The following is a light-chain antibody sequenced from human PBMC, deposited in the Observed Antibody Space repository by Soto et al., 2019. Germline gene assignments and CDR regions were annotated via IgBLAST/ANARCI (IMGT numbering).Light chain of an antibody. CDR2: AAS. J-gene: IGKJ3*01. V-gene: IGKV3-20*01. CDR3: QQYGSSPFT. CDR1: QSVSSNY. Sequence: EIVLTQSPGTLSLSPGERATLSCRASQSVSSNYLAWYQQKPGQAPRLLIYAASSRATGIPDRFSGSGSGTDFTLIISRLEPEDFAVYYCQQYGSSPFTFGPGTKVDIK.